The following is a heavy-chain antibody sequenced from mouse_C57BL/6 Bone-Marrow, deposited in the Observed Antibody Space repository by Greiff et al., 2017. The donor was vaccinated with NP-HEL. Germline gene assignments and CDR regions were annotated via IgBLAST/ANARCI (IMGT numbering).Heavy chain of an antibody. CDR1: GFTFSDFY. J-gene: IGHJ1*03. CDR3: ARHDGYYWYFDV. CDR2: SRNKANDYTT. D-gene: IGHD2-2*01. Sequence: EVKLVESGGGLVQSGRSLRLSCATSGFTFSDFYMEWVRQAPGKGLEWIAASRNKANDYTTEYSASVKGRFIVSRDTSQSILYLQMNALRAEDTAIYYCARHDGYYWYFDVWGTGTTVTVSS. V-gene: IGHV7-1*01.